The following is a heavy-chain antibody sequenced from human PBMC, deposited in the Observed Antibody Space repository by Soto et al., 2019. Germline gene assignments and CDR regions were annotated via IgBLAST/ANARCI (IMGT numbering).Heavy chain of an antibody. D-gene: IGHD3-3*01. Sequence: EMQLVESGGGLVQPGGSLRLSCAASGFTFSSYWMHWVRQAPGMGLACVSRLNNDGSDTNYADSVKGRFTVSRDNAKSMLYLLMNCLRVEVTGIYYRVRGPIEWPGLDLWGQGTTVTVS. J-gene: IGHJ6*02. V-gene: IGHV3-74*01. CDR1: GFTFSSYW. CDR3: VRGPIEWPGLDL. CDR2: LNNDGSDT.